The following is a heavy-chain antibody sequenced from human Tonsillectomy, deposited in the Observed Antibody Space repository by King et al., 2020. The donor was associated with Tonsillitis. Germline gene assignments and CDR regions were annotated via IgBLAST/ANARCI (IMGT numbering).Heavy chain of an antibody. CDR1: GFTFSTYW. V-gene: IGHV3-7*01. J-gene: IGHJ4*02. D-gene: IGHD3-22*01. Sequence: QLVQSGGGLVQPGGSLRLSCAASGFTFSTYWMTWVRQAPGKGLEWVANIKQDGSEKYYVDSVKGRFTISRDNAKNSLYLQMNSLRAEDTAVYYCAGYYDSSGSSGFDYWGQGTLVTVSS. CDR3: AGYYDSSGSSGFDY. CDR2: IKQDGSEK.